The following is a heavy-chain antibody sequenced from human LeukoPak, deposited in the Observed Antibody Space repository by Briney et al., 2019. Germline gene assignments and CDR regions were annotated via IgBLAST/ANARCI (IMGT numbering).Heavy chain of an antibody. D-gene: IGHD3-22*01. CDR1: GGTFSSYA. J-gene: IGHJ5*02. CDR2: IIPIFGTA. CDR3: ARDLLRGYYDSSGYP. V-gene: IGHV1-69*13. Sequence: SVKVSCKASGGTFSSYAISWVRQAPGQGLEWMGGIIPIFGTANYAQKFQGRVTITADESTSTAYMELSSLRSEDTAVYYCARDLLRGYYDSSGYPWGQGTLVTVSS.